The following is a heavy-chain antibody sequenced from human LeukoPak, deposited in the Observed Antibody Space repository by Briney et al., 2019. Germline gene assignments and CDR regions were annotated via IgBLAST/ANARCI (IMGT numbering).Heavy chain of an antibody. J-gene: IGHJ3*02. D-gene: IGHD4-17*01. CDR2: INPNSGGT. CDR1: GYTFTGYY. V-gene: IGHV1-2*04. Sequence: APVKVSCKASGYTFTGYYMHWVRQAPGQGLEWMGWINPNSGGTNYAQKFQGWVTMTRDTSISTAYMELSRLRSDDTAVYYCARDYGDYNDAFDIWGQGTMVTVSS. CDR3: ARDYGDYNDAFDI.